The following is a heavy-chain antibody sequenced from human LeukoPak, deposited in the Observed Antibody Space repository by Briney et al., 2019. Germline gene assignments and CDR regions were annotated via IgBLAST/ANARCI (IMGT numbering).Heavy chain of an antibody. CDR1: GGSFSGYY. CDR2: INHSGST. Sequence: SETLSLTCAVYGGSFSGYYWSWISQLPGKGLEWIGEINHSGSTNYNPSLKSRVTISVDTSKNQFSLKLSSVTAADTAVYYCARANGETTMIDAFDIWGQGTMVTVSS. V-gene: IGHV4-34*01. J-gene: IGHJ3*02. D-gene: IGHD3-22*01. CDR3: ARANGETTMIDAFDI.